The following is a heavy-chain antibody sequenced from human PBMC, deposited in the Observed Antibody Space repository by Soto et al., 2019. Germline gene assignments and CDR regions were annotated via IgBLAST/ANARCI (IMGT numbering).Heavy chain of an antibody. J-gene: IGHJ4*02. CDR2: IKQDGSQK. D-gene: IGHD3-10*01. Sequence: QSGGSLRLSCAASGFTFSTYYMSWVRQAPGKGLEWVANIKQDGSQKDYVDSVKGRFIISRDNAKNSLYLQLNSLRAEDTAVYYCARAVWFGSVPVWFDYWGQGTPVTVSS. CDR3: ARAVWFGSVPVWFDY. V-gene: IGHV3-7*03. CDR1: GFTFSTYY.